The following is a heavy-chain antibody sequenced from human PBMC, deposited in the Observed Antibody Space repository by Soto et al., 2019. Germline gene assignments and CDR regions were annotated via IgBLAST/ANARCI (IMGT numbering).Heavy chain of an antibody. J-gene: IGHJ4*02. CDR1: GGTFSSYA. Sequence: SVEVSCKASGGTFSSYAISWVRQAPGQGLEWMGGIIPIFGTANYAQKFQGRVTITADESTSTAYMELSSLRSEDTAVYYCARPRYNWNDGRFDYWGQGTLVTVSS. CDR2: IIPIFGTA. CDR3: ARPRYNWNDGRFDY. D-gene: IGHD1-20*01. V-gene: IGHV1-69*13.